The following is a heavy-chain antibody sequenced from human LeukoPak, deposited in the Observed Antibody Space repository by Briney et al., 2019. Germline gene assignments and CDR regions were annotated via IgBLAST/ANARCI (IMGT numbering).Heavy chain of an antibody. D-gene: IGHD1-26*01. J-gene: IGHJ4*02. Sequence: GGSLRLSCAASGFTFSSYAMSWVRQAPGKGLEWVSGISGSGGSTYYADSVKGRFTISRDSSKNTLYLQMNSLRAEDTAVYYCAKDLRSSADSKMGAADYWGQGTLVTVSS. CDR1: GFTFSSYA. CDR2: ISGSGGST. V-gene: IGHV3-23*01. CDR3: AKDLRSSADSKMGAADY.